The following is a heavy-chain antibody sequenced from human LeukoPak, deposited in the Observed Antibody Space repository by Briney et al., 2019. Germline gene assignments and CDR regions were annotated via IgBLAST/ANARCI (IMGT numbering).Heavy chain of an antibody. D-gene: IGHD5-18*01. Sequence: GGSLRLSCAASGFTFSSYSMNWVRQAPGKGLEWVSSISSSSSYIYYADSVKGRFTISRDNAKNSLYLQMNSLRAEDTAVYYCARDPPGYSYGYGYWGQGTLVTVSS. CDR3: ARDPPGYSYGYGY. CDR2: ISSSSSYI. V-gene: IGHV3-21*01. CDR1: GFTFSSYS. J-gene: IGHJ4*02.